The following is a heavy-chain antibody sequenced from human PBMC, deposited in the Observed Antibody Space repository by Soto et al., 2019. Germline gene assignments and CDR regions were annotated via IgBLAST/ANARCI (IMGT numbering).Heavy chain of an antibody. D-gene: IGHD2-21*01. CDR1: ELTFRGYA. V-gene: IGHV3-30-3*01. CDR2: ISYDGSRK. Sequence: QGQLVESGGGVIQPGKSLRLSCAASELTFRGYAMHWVRQAPGKGLEWVAVISYDGSRKYYADSVKGRFIISKVNSNNTLGLQMNSLRVEDTAMYFCARAQSIRAAPFDPWGHGTLVIVSS. J-gene: IGHJ5*02. CDR3: ARAQSIRAAPFDP.